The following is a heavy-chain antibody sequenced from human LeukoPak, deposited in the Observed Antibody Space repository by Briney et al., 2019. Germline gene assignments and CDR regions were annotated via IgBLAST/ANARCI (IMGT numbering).Heavy chain of an antibody. D-gene: IGHD3-16*01. CDR1: GEFFSGYY. CDR3: ARHYGP. Sequence: SETLSLTCAVYGEFFSGYYWSGLRQPPRKGLEWIGEINHSGSTNYNPSLKSRVTISIDTSKNQFSLKLSSVTAADTAVYYCARHYGPWGQGTLVTVSS. V-gene: IGHV4-34*01. J-gene: IGHJ5*02. CDR2: INHSGST.